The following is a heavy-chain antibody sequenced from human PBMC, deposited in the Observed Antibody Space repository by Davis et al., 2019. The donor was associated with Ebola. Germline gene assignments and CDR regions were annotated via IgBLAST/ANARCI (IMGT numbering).Heavy chain of an antibody. V-gene: IGHV3-21*01. CDR1: GFTLINYA. Sequence: PGGSLRLSCTASGFTLINYAMHWVRQAPGKGLEWVSSISSSSSYIYYADSLKGRFTISRDNAKNSLYLQMNSLRAEDTAVYYCTRDRYNWNYYWGQGTMVTVSS. CDR2: ISSSSSYI. CDR3: TRDRYNWNYY. J-gene: IGHJ3*01. D-gene: IGHD1-7*01.